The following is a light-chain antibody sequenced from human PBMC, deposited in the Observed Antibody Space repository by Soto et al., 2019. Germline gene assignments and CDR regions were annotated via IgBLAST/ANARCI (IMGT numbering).Light chain of an antibody. CDR1: SSNIGAGYD. CDR3: QSYDSSLSLHVV. CDR2: GNS. Sequence: QSVLTQPPSVSGAPGQMVTISCTGSSSNIGAGYDVHWYQQLPGTAPKLLIYGNSNRPSGVPDRFSGSKSGTSASPAITGLQAEDEADYYCQSYDSSLSLHVVFGGRTKLTVL. J-gene: IGLJ2*01. V-gene: IGLV1-40*01.